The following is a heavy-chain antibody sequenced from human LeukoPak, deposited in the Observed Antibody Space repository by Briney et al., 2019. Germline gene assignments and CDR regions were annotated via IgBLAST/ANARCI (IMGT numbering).Heavy chain of an antibody. J-gene: IGHJ1*01. D-gene: IGHD4-23*01. CDR2: ISGSGGST. CDR1: GFTFSSYA. Sequence: GGSLRLSCAASGFTFSSYAMSWVRQAPGKGLEWVSAISGSGGSTYYADSVKGRFTISRDNSKNTLYLQMNSLRAGDTAVYYCAKAKVVTLPAEYFQHWGQGTLVTVSS. CDR3: AKAKVVTLPAEYFQH. V-gene: IGHV3-23*01.